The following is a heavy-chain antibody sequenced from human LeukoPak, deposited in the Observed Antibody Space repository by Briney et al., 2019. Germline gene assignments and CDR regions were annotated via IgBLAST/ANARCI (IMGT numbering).Heavy chain of an antibody. D-gene: IGHD2-15*01. CDR2: IYHSGST. CDR1: GGSISSSNW. Sequence: SGTLSLTCAVSGGSISSSNWWSWVRQPPGKGLEWIGEIYHSGSTNYNPSLKSRVTISVDKSRNQFSLKLSSVTAADTAVYYCARGPLGGYYYYYYMDVWGKGTTVTVSS. J-gene: IGHJ6*03. V-gene: IGHV4-4*02. CDR3: ARGPLGGYYYYYYMDV.